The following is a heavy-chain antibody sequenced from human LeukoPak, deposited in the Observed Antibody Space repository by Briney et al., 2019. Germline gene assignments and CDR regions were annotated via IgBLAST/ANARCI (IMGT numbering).Heavy chain of an antibody. J-gene: IGHJ4*02. Sequence: GASVKVSCKASGYTFTSYGISWVRQAPGQGLEWMGWISAYNGNTNYAQKLQGRVTMTTDTSTSTAYMELRSLRSDDTAVYYCARDLSDFWSGYYPIDYWGQGTLVTVSS. CDR1: GYTFTSYG. CDR2: ISAYNGNT. CDR3: ARDLSDFWSGYYPIDY. V-gene: IGHV1-18*01. D-gene: IGHD3-3*01.